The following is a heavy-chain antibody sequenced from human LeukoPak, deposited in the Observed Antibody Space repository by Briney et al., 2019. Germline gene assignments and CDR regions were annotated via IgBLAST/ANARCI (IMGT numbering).Heavy chain of an antibody. V-gene: IGHV1-8*01. CDR3: ARDLLQKYYYDSREFFGGY. CDR1: GYTFTSYD. D-gene: IGHD3-22*01. J-gene: IGHJ4*02. Sequence: ASVKVSCKASGYTFTSYDINWVRQATGQGLEWMGWMNPNSGNTGYAQKFQGRVTMTRNTSISTAYMELSSLRSEDTAVYYCARDLLQKYYYDSREFFGGYWGQGTLVTVSS. CDR2: MNPNSGNT.